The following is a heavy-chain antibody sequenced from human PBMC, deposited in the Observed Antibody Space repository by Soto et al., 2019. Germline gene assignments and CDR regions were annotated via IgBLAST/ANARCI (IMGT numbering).Heavy chain of an antibody. Sequence: QVQLVQSGAEVKKPGASVKVSCKVSGYTLSELSMHWVRQAPGQGLEWMGWFDSEDGETIYAQKFQGRVTMTEDTATHTDYRDIGSLTSDDTAVYYCGTKYCAFWRVDYYCIPGFALWGQVDLVTVSS. J-gene: IGHJ4*02. CDR1: GYTLSELS. CDR2: FDSEDGET. V-gene: IGHV1-24*01. D-gene: IGHD3-3*01. CDR3: GTKYCAFWRVDYYCIPGFAL.